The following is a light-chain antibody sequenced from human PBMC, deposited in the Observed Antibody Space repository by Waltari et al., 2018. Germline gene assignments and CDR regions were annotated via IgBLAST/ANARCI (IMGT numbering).Light chain of an antibody. J-gene: IGLJ2*01. Sequence: QSALTQPASVSGSPGQSTTISCTGTSSDVGTYNLVSWSQQHPGKAPKPMIYGGSKRPSGVSNRFSGSKSGNTASLTISGLQAEDEADYYCCSYAGSSTSYVVFGGGTKLTVL. CDR3: CSYAGSSTSYVV. V-gene: IGLV2-23*01. CDR1: SSDVGTYNL. CDR2: GGS.